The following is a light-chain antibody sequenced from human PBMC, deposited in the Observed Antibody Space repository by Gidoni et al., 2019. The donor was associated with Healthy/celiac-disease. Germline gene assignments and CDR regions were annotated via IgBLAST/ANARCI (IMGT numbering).Light chain of an antibody. V-gene: IGKV1-33*01. CDR2: DAS. CDR3: QQYDNLLPLT. J-gene: IGKJ4*01. CDR1: QDISNY. Sequence: DIQMTQSPSSLSASVGDRVTITCQASQDISNYLNWYQQKPGKDPKLLIYDASNLETGVPSRFSGSGSGTDFTFTISSLQPEDIATYYCQQYDNLLPLTCGGGTKVEIK.